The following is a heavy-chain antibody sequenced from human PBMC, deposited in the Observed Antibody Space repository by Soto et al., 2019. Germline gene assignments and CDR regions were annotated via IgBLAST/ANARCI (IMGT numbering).Heavy chain of an antibody. Sequence: ASVKVSCKASGYTFTSYGISWVRQAPGQGLEWMGWISAYNGNTNYAQKLQGRVTMTTDTSTSTAYMELRSLRSDDTAVYYCAIDRRAYYYDSSGYVDYWGQGTLVTVSS. CDR1: GYTFTSYG. J-gene: IGHJ4*02. CDR2: ISAYNGNT. V-gene: IGHV1-18*01. D-gene: IGHD3-22*01. CDR3: AIDRRAYYYDSSGYVDY.